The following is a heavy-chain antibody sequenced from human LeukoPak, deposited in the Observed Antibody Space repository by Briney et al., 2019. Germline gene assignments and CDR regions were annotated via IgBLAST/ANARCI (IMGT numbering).Heavy chain of an antibody. CDR1: GGSISSSGSY. CDR3: ARVMAARREDLNWFDP. D-gene: IGHD6-6*01. Sequence: SETLSLTCTVSGGSISSSGSYWGWIRQPPGKGLEWIGSIYYSGNTYNPSLKSRVTISVDTSKNQFSLNLTSVNAADMAVYYCARVMAARREDLNWFDPWGQGTLVTVSS. V-gene: IGHV4-39*07. J-gene: IGHJ5*02. CDR2: IYYSGNT.